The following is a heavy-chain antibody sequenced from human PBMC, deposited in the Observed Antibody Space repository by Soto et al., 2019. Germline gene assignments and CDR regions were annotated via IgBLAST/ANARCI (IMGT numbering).Heavy chain of an antibody. CDR1: GITISSYE. J-gene: IGHJ6*02. CDR3: VRGLCTSTICYRQYYALDV. CDR2: INDVGTTI. D-gene: IGHD2-2*02. V-gene: IGHV3-48*03. Sequence: LRLSCVDSGITISSYEMNWVRQAPGKGLEWVSYINDVGTTIYYADSVKGRFTISRDNAQNALYLQMSSLRAEDTAVYYCVRGLCTSTICYRQYYALDVWGQGTTVTVSS.